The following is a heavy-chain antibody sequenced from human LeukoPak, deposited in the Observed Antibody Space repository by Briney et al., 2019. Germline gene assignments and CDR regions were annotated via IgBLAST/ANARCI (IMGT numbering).Heavy chain of an antibody. V-gene: IGHV4-34*01. CDR3: ARLVVVVPASPGDYYMDV. J-gene: IGHJ6*03. CDR1: GGSFSGYY. D-gene: IGHD2-2*01. Sequence: SETLSLTCAVYGGSFSGYYWSWIRQPPGKGLEWIGEINHSGSTNYNPSLKSRVTISVDTSKNQFSLKLSSVTAADTAVYYCARLVVVVPASPGDYYMDVWGKGTTVTVSS. CDR2: INHSGST.